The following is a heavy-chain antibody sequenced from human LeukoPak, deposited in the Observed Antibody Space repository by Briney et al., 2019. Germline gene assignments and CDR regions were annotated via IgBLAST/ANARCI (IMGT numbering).Heavy chain of an antibody. CDR2: IYYSGSS. CDR1: GGSIISSSYY. V-gene: IGHV4-39*01. CDR3: ALYYYDSSGYSNRFDP. Sequence: SETLSLTCAVSGGSIISSSYYWGWIRQPPGKGLEWIGNIYYSGSSYYNPSLKSRVTISVDTSKNQFSLKLSSVTAADTAVYYCALYYYDSSGYSNRFDPWGQGTLVTVSS. J-gene: IGHJ5*02. D-gene: IGHD3-22*01.